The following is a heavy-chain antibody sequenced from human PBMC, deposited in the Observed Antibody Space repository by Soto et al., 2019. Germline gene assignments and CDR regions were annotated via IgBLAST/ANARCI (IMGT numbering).Heavy chain of an antibody. D-gene: IGHD2-2*01. CDR2: IYHTGKT. J-gene: IGHJ5*02. V-gene: IGHV4-31*03. CDR3: ARDASSTANWIDP. CDR1: GDAIYIGGYY. Sequence: KPSETLSLTCTVSGDAIYIGGYYWTWIRQHPGKGLEWVGYIYHTGKTYYNPSLESRVTMSVDTSKNQFSLKLASVTAADTAVYYCARDASSTANWIDPWGQGTRVTVAS.